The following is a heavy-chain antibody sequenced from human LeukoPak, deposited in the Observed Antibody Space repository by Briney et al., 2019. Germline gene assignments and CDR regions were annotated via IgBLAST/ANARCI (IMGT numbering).Heavy chain of an antibody. V-gene: IGHV3-23*01. J-gene: IGHJ4*02. Sequence: GGSLRLSCAASGFTFGNYAMNWVRQAPGKRLEWVSLISGSGGSTYYSDSVKGRFTISRDNSKNTLYLQMNSLRPEDTAIYYCAKSTRGYSYHYYFDYWGQGTLVTVSS. CDR2: ISGSGGST. CDR1: GFTFGNYA. CDR3: AKSTRGYSYHYYFDY. D-gene: IGHD5-18*01.